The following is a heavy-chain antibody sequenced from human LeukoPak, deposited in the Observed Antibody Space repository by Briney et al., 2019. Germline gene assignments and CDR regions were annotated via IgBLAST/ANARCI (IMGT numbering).Heavy chain of an antibody. CDR3: ARVETGTRNFDC. Sequence: SETLSLTCTVSGGSISSGGYYWSWIRQHPGKGLEWIGYIYYSGSTYYNPSLKSRVTISVDTSKNQFSLKLSSVTAADTAVYYCARVETGTRNFDCWGQGTLVTV. V-gene: IGHV4-31*03. D-gene: IGHD1-7*01. J-gene: IGHJ4*02. CDR2: IYYSGST. CDR1: GGSISSGGYY.